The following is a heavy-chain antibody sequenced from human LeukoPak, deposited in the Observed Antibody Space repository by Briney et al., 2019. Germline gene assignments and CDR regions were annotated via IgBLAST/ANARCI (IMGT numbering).Heavy chain of an antibody. CDR2: IYYSGST. J-gene: IGHJ4*02. CDR3: ARDYYDSSDYYSGFDY. Sequence: SETLSLTCTVPGGSISSGGYYWSWIRQHPGKGLEWIGYIYYSGSTYYNPSLKSRVTISVDTSKNQFSLKLSSVTAADTAVYYFARDYYDSSDYYSGFDYWGQGTLVTVSS. CDR1: GGSISSGGYY. V-gene: IGHV4-31*03. D-gene: IGHD3-22*01.